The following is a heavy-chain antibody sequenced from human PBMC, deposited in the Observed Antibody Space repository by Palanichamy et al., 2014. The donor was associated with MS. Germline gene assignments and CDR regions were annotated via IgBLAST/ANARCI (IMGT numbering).Heavy chain of an antibody. V-gene: IGHV3-23*01. J-gene: IGHJ6*02. CDR2: VSGSGGST. D-gene: IGHD3-22*01. CDR3: ANSDYYDSSGYPH. Sequence: EVQLLESGGGLVQPGGSLRLSCAASGFTFSSYAMSWVRQAPGKGLEWVSAVSGSGGSTYYADSVKGRFTISRDNSKNTLYLQMNSLRAEDTAVYYCANSDYYDSSGYPHWGQGTTVTVSS. CDR1: GFTFSSYA.